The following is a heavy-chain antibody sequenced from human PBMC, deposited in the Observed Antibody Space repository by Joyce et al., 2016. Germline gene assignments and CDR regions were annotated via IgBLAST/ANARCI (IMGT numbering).Heavy chain of an antibody. Sequence: QVQLQESGPGLVKPSQTLSLTCTVSGGSINTAGYYWSWIRQHPGKGLEWIGYIDYTGRTYYIPSLKSRLAISVDTSKNQFSLRLSSVTAADTAVYYCARAAFWSGHYDYWGQGTLVTVSS. V-gene: IGHV4-31*03. CDR2: IDYTGRT. CDR1: GGSINTAGYY. D-gene: IGHD3-3*01. J-gene: IGHJ4*02. CDR3: ARAAFWSGHYDY.